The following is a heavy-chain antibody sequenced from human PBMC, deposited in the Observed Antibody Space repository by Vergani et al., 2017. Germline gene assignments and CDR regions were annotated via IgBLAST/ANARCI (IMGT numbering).Heavy chain of an antibody. CDR1: GFTFSNAW. CDR2: IKSKTDGGTT. CDR3: TTDFWAGATAFDI. D-gene: IGHD1-26*01. J-gene: IGHJ3*02. Sequence: EVQLVESGGGLVKPGGSLRLSCAASGFTFSNAWMSWVRQAPGKGLEWVGRIKSKTDGGTTEYAAPVKGRFTISRDDSKNTLYLQMNSLKTEDTAVYYCTTDFWAGATAFDIWGQGTMVTVSS. V-gene: IGHV3-15*01.